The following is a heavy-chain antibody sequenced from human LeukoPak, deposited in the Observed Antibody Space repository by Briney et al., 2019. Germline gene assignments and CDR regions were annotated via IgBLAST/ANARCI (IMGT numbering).Heavy chain of an antibody. CDR1: GFTFSSYA. V-gene: IGHV3-30*01. D-gene: IGHD5-24*01. CDR3: ARTADRGWLQLDYYYYMDV. J-gene: IGHJ6*03. CDR2: ISYDGSNK. Sequence: GGSLRLSCAASGFTFSSYAMHWVRQAPGKGLEWVAVISYDGSNKYYADSVKGRFTISRDNSKNTLYLQMNSLRAEDTAVCYCARTADRGWLQLDYYYYMDVWGKGTTVTVSS.